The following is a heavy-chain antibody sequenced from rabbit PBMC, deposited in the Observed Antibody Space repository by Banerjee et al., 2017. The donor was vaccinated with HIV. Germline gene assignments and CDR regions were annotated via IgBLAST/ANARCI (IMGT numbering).Heavy chain of an antibody. CDR1: GFSFSNYYY. CDR2: ITTDTGGT. CDR3: ARRVYFDL. J-gene: IGHJ4*01. V-gene: IGHV1S45*01. Sequence: QEQVEESGGDLVKPEGSLTLTCTASGFSFSNYYYMCWVRQAPGKGLEWIACITTDTGGTYYASWAKGRFSISKASSTTVTLQMTSLTVADTATYFCARRVYFDLWGPGTLVTDS.